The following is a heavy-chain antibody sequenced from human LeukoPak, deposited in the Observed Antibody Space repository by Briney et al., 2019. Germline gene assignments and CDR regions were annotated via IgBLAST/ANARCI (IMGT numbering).Heavy chain of an antibody. Sequence: GGSLRLSCAASGFTVSSNYMSWVRQAPGKGLEWVSVIYSGGSTYYADSVKGRFTISRHNSKNTLYLQMNSLRAEDTAVYYCAKDRVPGYSYGYYYFDYWGQGTLVTVSS. CDR2: IYSGGST. J-gene: IGHJ4*02. D-gene: IGHD5-18*01. V-gene: IGHV3-53*04. CDR1: GFTVSSNY. CDR3: AKDRVPGYSYGYYYFDY.